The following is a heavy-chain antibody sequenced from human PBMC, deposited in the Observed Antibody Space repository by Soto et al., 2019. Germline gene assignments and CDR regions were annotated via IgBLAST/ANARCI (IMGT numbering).Heavy chain of an antibody. CDR2: TYYRSKWLN. CDR3: ARNLESSSSSDNWFDP. D-gene: IGHD6-6*01. Sequence: PSQTLSLTCVISGDSVSSSSAVWIWIRQSPSRGLEWLGRTYYRSKWLNDYAVSVRSRIRITPDTAKNQVSLQLNSATPEDTAVYYCARNLESSSSSDNWFDPWGQGTLVTVSS. CDR1: GDSVSSSSAV. V-gene: IGHV6-1*01. J-gene: IGHJ5*02.